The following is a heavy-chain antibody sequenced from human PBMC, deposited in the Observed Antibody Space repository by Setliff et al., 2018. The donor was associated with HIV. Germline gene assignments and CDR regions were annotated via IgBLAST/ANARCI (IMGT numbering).Heavy chain of an antibody. D-gene: IGHD3-10*01. CDR1: GYTFISYA. J-gene: IGHJ4*02. V-gene: IGHV1-3*01. CDR2: ITGGSGNT. Sequence: GASVKVSCKAPGYTFISYAIHWVRQAPGQSLEWMGWITGGSGNTKYSEKFQGRVTLTRDTSASTAYMELSSLRSEDTAVYYCARKGSGSSFDFEYWGQGTLVTVSS. CDR3: ARKGSGSSFDFEY.